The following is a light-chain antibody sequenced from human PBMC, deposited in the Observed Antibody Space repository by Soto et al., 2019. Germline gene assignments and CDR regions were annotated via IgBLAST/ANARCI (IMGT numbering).Light chain of an antibody. CDR2: GAS. CDR1: QSVSSN. CDR3: QQYNNWPLT. J-gene: IGKJ3*01. V-gene: IGKV3-15*01. Sequence: EIVMTQSPATLSVSPGERATLYCRASQSVSSNLAWYQQKPGQAPMLLIYGASTRATGIPARFSGSGYGTEFTLTLSSLQSEDFAVYYWQQYNNWPLTFGPGTKVDIQ.